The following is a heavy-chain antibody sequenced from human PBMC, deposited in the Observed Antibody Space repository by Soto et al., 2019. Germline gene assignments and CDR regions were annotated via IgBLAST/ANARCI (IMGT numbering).Heavy chain of an antibody. CDR2: MNPNSGNT. CDR1: GYTFTRYD. CDR3: ARGSRIVVVPAAIRGYYYYGMDV. D-gene: IGHD2-2*02. V-gene: IGHV1-8*01. J-gene: IGHJ6*02. Sequence: ASVKVSCKASGYTFTRYDINWVRQATGQGLEWMGWMNPNSGNTGYAQKFQGRVTMTRNTSISTAYMELSSLRSEDTAVYYCARGSRIVVVPAAIRGYYYYGMDVWGQGTTVTVSS.